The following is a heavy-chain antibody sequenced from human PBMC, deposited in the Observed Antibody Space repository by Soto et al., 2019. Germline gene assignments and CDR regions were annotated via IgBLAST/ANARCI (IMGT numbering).Heavy chain of an antibody. V-gene: IGHV1-69*06. D-gene: IGHD3-3*01. J-gene: IGHJ6*02. CDR1: GGTFSSYA. Sequence: QVQLVQSGAEVKKPGSSVKVSCKASGGTFSSYAISWVRQAPGQGLEWMGGIIPIFGTANYAQKFQGRVTITADKSTSTAYMELGSLRSEDTAVYYCARDQYYDFWSGYYSGHYYYGMDVWGQGTTVTVSS. CDR2: IIPIFGTA. CDR3: ARDQYYDFWSGYYSGHYYYGMDV.